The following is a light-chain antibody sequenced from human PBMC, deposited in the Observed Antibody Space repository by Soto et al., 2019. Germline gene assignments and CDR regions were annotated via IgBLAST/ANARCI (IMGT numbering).Light chain of an antibody. Sequence: EIVLTQSPGTLSLSPGERATLSCRASQSVSTSYLAWYQQKPGQAPRLLIYGASSRATGIPDRFSGSGSGADFTIIISRLEPEDFAVYYCQQYGSVPLTFGGGTKVEIK. CDR1: QSVSTSY. V-gene: IGKV3-20*01. J-gene: IGKJ4*01. CDR2: GAS. CDR3: QQYGSVPLT.